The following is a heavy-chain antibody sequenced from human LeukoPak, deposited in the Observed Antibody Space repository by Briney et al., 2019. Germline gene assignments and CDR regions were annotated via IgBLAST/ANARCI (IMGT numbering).Heavy chain of an antibody. Sequence: TSETLSPTCTVSGGSISSYYWSWIRQPPGKGLEWIGYIYYSGSTNYNPSLKSRVTISVDTSKNQFSLKLSSVTAADTAVYYCARVSDYYDSSGFDYWGQGTLVTVSS. D-gene: IGHD3-22*01. CDR2: IYYSGST. V-gene: IGHV4-59*01. CDR3: ARVSDYYDSSGFDY. J-gene: IGHJ4*02. CDR1: GGSISSYY.